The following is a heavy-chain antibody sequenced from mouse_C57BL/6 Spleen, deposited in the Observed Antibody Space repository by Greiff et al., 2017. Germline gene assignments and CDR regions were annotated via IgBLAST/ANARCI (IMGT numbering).Heavy chain of an antibody. J-gene: IGHJ2*01. CDR1: GYAFSSSW. CDR3: ARRHGDGDY. V-gene: IGHV1-82*01. D-gene: IGHD3-3*01. CDR2: IYPGAGDT. Sequence: QVQLKESGPELVKPGASVKISCKASGYAFSSSWMNWVKQRPGKGLEWIGRIYPGAGDTNYNGKFKGKATLTADKSSSTAYMQLSSLTSEDSAVXFCARRHGDGDYWGQGTTLTVSS.